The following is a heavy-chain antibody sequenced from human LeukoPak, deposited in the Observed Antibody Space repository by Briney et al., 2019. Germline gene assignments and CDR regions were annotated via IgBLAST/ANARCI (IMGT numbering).Heavy chain of an antibody. CDR2: ISPDGRKT. CDR3: AKGSVTRNYYYYGIDV. CDR1: GFTFRDYA. V-gene: IGHV3-30*04. Sequence: PGGSLRLSCAASGFTFRDYAIHWVRQAQGRGLEWVTVISPDGRKTQYADSVKGRFTISRDNAKNSLYLQMNSLRAEDTALYYCAKGSVTRNYYYYGIDVRGQGTTVTVSS. J-gene: IGHJ6*02. D-gene: IGHD4-17*01.